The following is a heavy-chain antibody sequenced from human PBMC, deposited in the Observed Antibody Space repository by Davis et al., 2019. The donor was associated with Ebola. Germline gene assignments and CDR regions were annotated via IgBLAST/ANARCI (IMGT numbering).Heavy chain of an antibody. D-gene: IGHD5-18*01. CDR1: GGSFSSYY. V-gene: IGHV4-59*01. CDR3: ARLTPQLWPEEAFDY. CDR2: IYYSGST. J-gene: IGHJ4*02. Sequence: PSETLSLTCAVYGGSFSSYYWSWIRQPPGKGLEWIGYIYYSGSTNYNPSLKSRVTISVDTSKNQFSLKLSSVSAADTAVYYCARLTPQLWPEEAFDYWGQGTLVTVSS.